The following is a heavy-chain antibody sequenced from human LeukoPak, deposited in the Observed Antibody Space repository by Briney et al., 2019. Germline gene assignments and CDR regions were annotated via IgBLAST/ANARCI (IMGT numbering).Heavy chain of an antibody. V-gene: IGHV4-39*01. D-gene: IGHD2-15*01. J-gene: IGHJ4*02. CDR3: ARLGSRYCSGGNCSPV. CDR2: ISYSGTT. CDR1: GGSISSSSYY. Sequence: SETLSLTCTVSGGSISSSSYYWGWIRQPPGKGLEWIGSISYSGTTYYNPSLKSRVTKSVDTSKNQFSLKLGSVTAADTAVYYCARLGSRYCSGGNCSPVWGQGTLVTVSS.